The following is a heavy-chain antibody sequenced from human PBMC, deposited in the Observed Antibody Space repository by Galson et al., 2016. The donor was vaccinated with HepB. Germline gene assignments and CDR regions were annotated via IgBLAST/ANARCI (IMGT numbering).Heavy chain of an antibody. CDR2: INAGNGNT. CDR3: AIKAVAGTFDY. CDR1: GYTFTTYA. V-gene: IGHV1-3*01. D-gene: IGHD6-19*01. J-gene: IGHJ4*02. Sequence: VKVSCKASGYTFTTYAIHWVRQAPGQRLEWMGWINAGNGNTKYSQKFQGSVTITRDTSASTAYMELSSLRSEDTAMYYCAIKAVAGTFDYWGQGTLVTVSS.